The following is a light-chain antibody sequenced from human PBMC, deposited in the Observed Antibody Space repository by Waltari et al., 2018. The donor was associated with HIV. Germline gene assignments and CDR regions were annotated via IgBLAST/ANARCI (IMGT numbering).Light chain of an antibody. J-gene: IGLJ2*01. CDR3: SSYRRDSTQV. CDR1: SRDVGSFTF. Sequence: QSALTQPASVSGSPGQSITISCTGSSRDVGSFTFVTWYQQYPGKAPKLVIFEVSKRPSGVASRFSCSKSGNTASLTISGLQAEDEADYHCSSYRRDSTQVFGGGTKLTVL. V-gene: IGLV2-14*01. CDR2: EVS.